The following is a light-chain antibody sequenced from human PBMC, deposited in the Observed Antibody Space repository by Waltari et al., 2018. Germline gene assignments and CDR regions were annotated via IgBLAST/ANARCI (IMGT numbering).Light chain of an antibody. Sequence: QSVLTQPPSASGNPGQRVTISCSGSSANIGRNAVNWYQQLPGTAPQLLIYGNDPRPSGVPDLFSGSNSGTSASLAFSGLQAEDDADYYCATWDDSLNGSVFGGGTKLTVL. V-gene: IGLV1-44*01. CDR1: SANIGRNA. CDR2: GND. CDR3: ATWDDSLNGSV. J-gene: IGLJ2*01.